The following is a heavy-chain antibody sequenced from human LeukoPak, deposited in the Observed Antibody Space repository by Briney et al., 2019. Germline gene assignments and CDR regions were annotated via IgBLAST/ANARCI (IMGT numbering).Heavy chain of an antibody. Sequence: PGGSLRLSCAASGFTFSSYGMHWVRQAPGKGLEWVAVISYDGSNKYYADSVKGQFTISRDNTKNMLYLQMNSLRAEDTAIYYCVRVGTDSIGSYPDYWGQGTLVTVTS. J-gene: IGHJ4*02. CDR3: VRVGTDSIGSYPDY. CDR2: ISYDGSNK. V-gene: IGHV3-30*03. D-gene: IGHD3-22*01. CDR1: GFTFSSYG.